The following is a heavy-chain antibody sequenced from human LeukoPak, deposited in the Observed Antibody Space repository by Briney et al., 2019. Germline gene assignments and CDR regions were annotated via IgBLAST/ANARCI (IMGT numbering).Heavy chain of an antibody. CDR2: ITHSGST. J-gene: IGHJ5*02. Sequence: SETLSLTCAVYGGSFSGFYWNWIRQPPGKGLEWIGEITHSGSTNYNPSLKSRVTISVDTSKNQFSLKLSSVTAADTAVYYCARGLRFGLGFDPWGQGTLVTVSS. D-gene: IGHD3-10*01. CDR3: ARGLRFGLGFDP. V-gene: IGHV4-34*01. CDR1: GGSFSGFY.